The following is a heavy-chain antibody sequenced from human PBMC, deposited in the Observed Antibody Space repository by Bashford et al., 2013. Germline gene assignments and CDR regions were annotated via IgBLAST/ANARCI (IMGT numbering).Heavy chain of an antibody. CDR3: ARFAYYYDSSGYYYPPGPPDY. V-gene: IGHV1-2*02. D-gene: IGHD3-22*01. Sequence: WVRQAPGQGLEWMGWINPNSGGTNYAQKFQGRVTMTRDTSISTAYMELSSLRSEDTAVYYCARFAYYYDSSGYYYPPGPPDYWGQGTLVTVSS. J-gene: IGHJ4*02. CDR2: INPNSGGT.